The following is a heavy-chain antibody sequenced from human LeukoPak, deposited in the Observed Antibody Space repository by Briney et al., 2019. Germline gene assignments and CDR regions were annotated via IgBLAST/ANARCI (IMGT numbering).Heavy chain of an antibody. Sequence: SGPTLVKPTQTLTLTCTFSGFSLRTNGVGVGWIRQPPGKALEWLALIFWDDNKRYSPSLKSRLTITKDTSKNQVVLTMTNMEPVDTATYYCVHRVPRGSIFDCWGQGTLVTVSS. CDR1: GFSLRTNGVG. CDR2: IFWDDNK. D-gene: IGHD3-16*01. V-gene: IGHV2-5*02. CDR3: VHRVPRGSIFDC. J-gene: IGHJ4*02.